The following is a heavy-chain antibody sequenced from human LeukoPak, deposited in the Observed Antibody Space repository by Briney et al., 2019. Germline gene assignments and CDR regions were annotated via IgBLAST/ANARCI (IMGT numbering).Heavy chain of an antibody. D-gene: IGHD5-12*01. CDR2: IRSSSSYI. J-gene: IGHJ4*02. V-gene: IGHV3-21*01. CDR1: GLTVRRDS. CDR3: ARDEVATNFDY. Sequence: GGCLSPACPADGLTVRRDSSVYVRQAPGKRLEWVSSIRSSSSYIYYADSVKGRFTISRDNAKNSLYLQITSLRAEDTAVYYCARDEVATNFDYWGQGTLVTVSS.